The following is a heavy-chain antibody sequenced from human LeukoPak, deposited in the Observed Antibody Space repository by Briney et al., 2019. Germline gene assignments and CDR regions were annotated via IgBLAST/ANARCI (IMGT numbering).Heavy chain of an antibody. J-gene: IGHJ6*02. D-gene: IGHD6-13*01. CDR2: IYSGGST. CDR3: AREAFLGGYSSSLVPVYYYYGMDV. CDR1: GFTVSSNY. Sequence: PGGSLRLSCAASGFTVSSNYMSWVRQAPGKGQEWVSVIYSGGSTYYADSVKGRFTISRDNSKNTLYLQMNSLRAEDTAVYYCAREAFLGGYSSSLVPVYYYYGMDVWGQGTTVTVSS. V-gene: IGHV3-66*01.